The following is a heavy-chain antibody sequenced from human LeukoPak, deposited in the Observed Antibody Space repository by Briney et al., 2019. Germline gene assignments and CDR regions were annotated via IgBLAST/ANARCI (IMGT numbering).Heavy chain of an antibody. CDR1: GGSFSGYY. D-gene: IGHD3-3*01. CDR2: INHSGST. V-gene: IGHV4-34*01. CDR3: ARGFWSGYSFDY. Sequence: SETLSLTCAVYGGSFSGYYWSWIRQPPGKGLEWIGEINHSGSTNYNPSLKSRVTISVDTSENQFSLKLSSVTAADTAVYYCARGFWSGYSFDYWGQGTLVTVSS. J-gene: IGHJ4*02.